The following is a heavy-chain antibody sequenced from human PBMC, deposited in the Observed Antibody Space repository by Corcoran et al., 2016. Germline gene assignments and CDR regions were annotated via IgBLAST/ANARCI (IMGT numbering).Heavy chain of an antibody. Sequence: EVQLVESGGGLVKPGGSLRISCEASGFTFNVSNMHWVRQAPGKGLEWVSSISSSSSYIYYADSVKGRFTISRDNAKNSLYMQMKSLRAVDSAVDDCARVDRRCLESYYGMEVWGQGTTVTVAS. J-gene: IGHJ6*02. D-gene: IGHD3-3*01. CDR3: ARVDRRCLESYYGMEV. CDR1: GFTFNVSN. V-gene: IGHV3-21*01. CDR2: ISSSSSYI.